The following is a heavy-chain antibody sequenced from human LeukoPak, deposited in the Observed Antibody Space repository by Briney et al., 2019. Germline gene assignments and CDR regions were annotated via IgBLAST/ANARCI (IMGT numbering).Heavy chain of an antibody. Sequence: GESLKISCKGSGYSFTSYWIGWVRQMPGKGLEWMGIIYPGDSDTRYSPSFQGQVTISADKSISTAYLQWSSLKASDTAMYYCASRDYGSGSYYKAAFDIWGQGTMATVSS. CDR3: ASRDYGSGSYYKAAFDI. V-gene: IGHV5-51*01. D-gene: IGHD3-10*01. CDR2: IYPGDSDT. CDR1: GYSFTSYW. J-gene: IGHJ3*02.